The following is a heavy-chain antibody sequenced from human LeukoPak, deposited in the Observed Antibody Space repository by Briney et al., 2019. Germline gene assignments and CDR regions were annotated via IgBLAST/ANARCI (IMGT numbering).Heavy chain of an antibody. CDR1: GGSISSSSYY. D-gene: IGHD5-24*01. CDR2: IYYSGST. CDR3: ARGITGRPFDI. J-gene: IGHJ3*02. Sequence: KASETLSLTCTVSGGSISSSSYYWGWIRQPPGKGLEWIGSIYYSGSTYYNPSLKSRVTISVDTSKNQFSLKLSSVTAADTAVYYCARGITGRPFDIWGQGTMVTVSS. V-gene: IGHV4-39*07.